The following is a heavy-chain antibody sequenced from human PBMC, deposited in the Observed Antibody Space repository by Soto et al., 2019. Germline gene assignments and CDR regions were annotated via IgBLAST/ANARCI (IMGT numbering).Heavy chain of an antibody. CDR3: AKVSRKGSAIDFDY. D-gene: IGHD3-10*01. Sequence: QVLLVQSGAELKKPGASVKVSCKASGYTFSNYDMNWVRQATGQGPEWIGWVNPNNGDTGYAQKFQGRVTLSTDNSTTTAYMDLTSLRSEDTAIYYCAKVSRKGSAIDFDYWGQGTLITVSS. CDR2: VNPNNGDT. CDR1: GYTFSNYD. J-gene: IGHJ4*02. V-gene: IGHV1-8*01.